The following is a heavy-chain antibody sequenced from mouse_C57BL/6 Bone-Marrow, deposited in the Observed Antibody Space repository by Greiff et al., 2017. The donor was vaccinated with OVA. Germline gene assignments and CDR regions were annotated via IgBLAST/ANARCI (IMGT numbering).Heavy chain of an antibody. CDR1: GYSITSGYY. CDR3: ARGSTTVVAPGFAY. CDR2: ISYDGSN. D-gene: IGHD1-1*01. Sequence: EESGPGLVKPSQSLSLTCSVTGYSITSGYYWNWIRQFPGNKLEWMGYISYDGSNNYNPSLKNRISITRDTSKNQFFLKLNSVTTEDTATYYCARGSTTVVAPGFAYWGQGTLVTVSA. V-gene: IGHV3-6*01. J-gene: IGHJ3*01.